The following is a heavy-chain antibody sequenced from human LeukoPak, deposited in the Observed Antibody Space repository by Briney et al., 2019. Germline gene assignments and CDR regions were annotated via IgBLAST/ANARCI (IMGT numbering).Heavy chain of an antibody. CDR3: ARDSTSYDSSGYYPGYFDY. D-gene: IGHD3-22*01. CDR2: TSSSSSYI. J-gene: IGHJ4*02. CDR1: GFTFSSYS. Sequence: GGSLRLSCAASGFTFSSYSMNWVRQAPGKGLEWVSSTSSSSSYIYYADSVKGRFTISRDNAKNSLYLQMNSLRAEDTAVYYCARDSTSYDSSGYYPGYFDYWGQGTLVTVSS. V-gene: IGHV3-21*01.